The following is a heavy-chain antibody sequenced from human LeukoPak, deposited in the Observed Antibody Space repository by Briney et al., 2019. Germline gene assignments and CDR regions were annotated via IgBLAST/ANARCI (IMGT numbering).Heavy chain of an antibody. J-gene: IGHJ4*02. Sequence: SGGSLRLSCAASGFTFSSYAMSWVRQAPGKGLEWVSAISGSGGSTNYADSVKGRFTISRDNSKNTLYLQMNSLRAEDTAVYYCASEKQYSSGWYATFDYWGQGTLVTVSS. CDR3: ASEKQYSSGWYATFDY. CDR2: ISGSGGST. D-gene: IGHD6-19*01. CDR1: GFTFSSYA. V-gene: IGHV3-23*01.